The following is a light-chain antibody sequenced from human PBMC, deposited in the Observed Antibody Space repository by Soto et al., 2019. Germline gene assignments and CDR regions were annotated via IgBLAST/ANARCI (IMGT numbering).Light chain of an antibody. V-gene: IGKV3-20*01. CDR2: GAS. CDR1: QTISNSH. Sequence: EVVLTQSPYTLSLSPGERATLSFRASQTISNSHLAWHQQKPGQAPRLLIFGASNRAAGIPDRFSGSGSGTDFTLTIYRLEPEDYAVYYCQQYDKSPLTFGGGTKVDIK. J-gene: IGKJ4*01. CDR3: QQYDKSPLT.